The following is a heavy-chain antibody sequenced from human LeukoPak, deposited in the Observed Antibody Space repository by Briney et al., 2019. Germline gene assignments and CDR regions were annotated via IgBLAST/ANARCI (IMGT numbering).Heavy chain of an antibody. CDR2: IYYSGST. V-gene: IGHV4-39*07. CDR3: ARDLSGYDHAENSNWFDP. J-gene: IGHJ5*02. Sequence: SETLSLTCTVSGGSISSSSYYWGWIRQPPGKGLEWIGSIYYSGSTYYNPSLKSRVTISVDTSKNQFSLKLSSVTAADTAVYYCARDLSGYDHAENSNWFDPWGQGTLVTVSS. D-gene: IGHD5-12*01. CDR1: GGSISSSSYY.